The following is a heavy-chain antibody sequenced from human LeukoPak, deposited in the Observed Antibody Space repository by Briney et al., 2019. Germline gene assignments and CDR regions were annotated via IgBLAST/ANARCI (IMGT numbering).Heavy chain of an antibody. CDR1: GSTFSNSW. Sequence: GGSLRLSCAASGSTFSNSWMHWVRQAPGKGLVWVSRINTDGSSTTYADSVKGRFTISRDNAKNTLYLQMNSLRAEDTAVYYCGSPVANFWGQGTLVTVSS. D-gene: IGHD5-12*01. CDR3: GSPVANF. V-gene: IGHV3-74*03. J-gene: IGHJ4*02. CDR2: INTDGSST.